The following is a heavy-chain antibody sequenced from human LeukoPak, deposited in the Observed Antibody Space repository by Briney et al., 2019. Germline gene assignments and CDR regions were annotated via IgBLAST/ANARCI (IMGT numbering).Heavy chain of an antibody. Sequence: PSETLSLTCAVYGDSFSGYYWSWLRQPPGKVLEWVGEINHSGSTNYNPSLKSRVTISVDTSKNQFSLKLSSVTAADTAVYYCARRGRTTWNVGYYNWFDLWGQGTLVTVSS. CDR2: INHSGST. CDR1: GDSFSGYY. CDR3: ARRGRTTWNVGYYNWFDL. V-gene: IGHV4-34*01. J-gene: IGHJ5*02. D-gene: IGHD1-1*01.